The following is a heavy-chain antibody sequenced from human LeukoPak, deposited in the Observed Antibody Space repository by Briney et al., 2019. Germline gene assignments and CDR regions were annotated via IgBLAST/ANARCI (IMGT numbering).Heavy chain of an antibody. V-gene: IGHV3-66*01. CDR3: ARGQDVDTAMVPDY. D-gene: IGHD5-18*01. CDR2: IYSGGST. J-gene: IGHJ4*02. CDR1: GFTVSSNY. Sequence: GGSLRLSCAASGFTVSSNYMSWVRQAPGKGLEWVSVIYSGGSTCYADPVKGRFTISRDNSKNTLYLQMNSLRAEDTAVYYCARGQDVDTAMVPDYWGQGTLVTVSS.